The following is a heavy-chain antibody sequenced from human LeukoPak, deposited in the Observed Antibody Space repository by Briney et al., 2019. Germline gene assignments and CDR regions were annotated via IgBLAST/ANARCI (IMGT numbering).Heavy chain of an antibody. CDR1: GFTFSSY. CDR2: INHSGST. CDR3: ARGGIGRDGYNRFDY. J-gene: IGHJ4*02. V-gene: IGHV4-34*01. Sequence: GSLRLSCAASGFTFSSYWSWIRQPPGKGLEWIGEINHSGSTNYNPSLKSRVTISVDTSKNQFSLKLSSVTAADTAVYYCARGGIGRDGYNRFDYWGQGTLVTVSS. D-gene: IGHD5-24*01.